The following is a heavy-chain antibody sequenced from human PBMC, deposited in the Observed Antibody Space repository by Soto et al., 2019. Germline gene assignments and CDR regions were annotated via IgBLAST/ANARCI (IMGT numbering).Heavy chain of an antibody. Sequence: PGGSLRLSCAASGFTFSSYGMHWVRQAPGKGLEWLAFITHDGSNKYYADSVKGRFTISRDNAKNTLYLQMNGLRDEDTAIYYCVRDRGYTGYDLQYWGQGALGTVSS. CDR3: VRDRGYTGYDLQY. CDR2: ITHDGSNK. V-gene: IGHV3-30*03. J-gene: IGHJ4*02. CDR1: GFTFSSYG. D-gene: IGHD5-12*01.